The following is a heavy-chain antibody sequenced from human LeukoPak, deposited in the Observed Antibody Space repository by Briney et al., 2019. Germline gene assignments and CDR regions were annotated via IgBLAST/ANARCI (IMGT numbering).Heavy chain of an antibody. Sequence: ASVKVSRKASGYTFTTYGISWVRQAPGQGLEWMGWISAYNGNTNYAQKLQGRVTMTTDTSTSTAYMELRSLRSGDTAVYYCARTTVTTSDDAFDIWGQGTMVTVSS. J-gene: IGHJ3*02. CDR3: ARTTVTTSDDAFDI. CDR2: ISAYNGNT. D-gene: IGHD4-17*01. CDR1: GYTFTTYG. V-gene: IGHV1-18*01.